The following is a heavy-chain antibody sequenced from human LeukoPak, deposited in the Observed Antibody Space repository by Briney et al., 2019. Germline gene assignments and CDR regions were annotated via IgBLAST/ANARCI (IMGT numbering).Heavy chain of an antibody. Sequence: GGSLRLSCVASGFSFSRFGMNWVRQAPGKALEWVSHISSTSGDVYYADSVKGRFTISRNNAKNSLYLQMNSLRVEDTAIYYCAQKGGTDHWGQGTLVTVSS. D-gene: IGHD2-15*01. CDR1: GFSFSRFG. J-gene: IGHJ4*02. V-gene: IGHV3-48*01. CDR3: AQKGGTDH. CDR2: ISSTSGDV.